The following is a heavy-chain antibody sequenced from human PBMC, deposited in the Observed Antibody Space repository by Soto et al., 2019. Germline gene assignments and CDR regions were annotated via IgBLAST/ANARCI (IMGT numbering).Heavy chain of an antibody. CDR3: ARDGIVVTAIRLGNYYGMDV. CDR1: GYTFTSYG. CDR2: ISAYNGNT. Sequence: ASVKVSCKASGYTFTSYGISWVRQAPGQGLEWKGWISAYNGNTNYAQKLQGRVTMTTDTSTSTAYMELRSLRSDDTAVYYFARDGIVVTAIRLGNYYGMDVWGQGTTVTVSS. D-gene: IGHD2-21*02. J-gene: IGHJ6*02. V-gene: IGHV1-18*01.